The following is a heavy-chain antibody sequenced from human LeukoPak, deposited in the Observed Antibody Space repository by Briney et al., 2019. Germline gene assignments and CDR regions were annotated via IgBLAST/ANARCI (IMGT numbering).Heavy chain of an antibody. D-gene: IGHD3-16*01. CDR3: TRDGGWRDDY. Sequence: PGGSLRLSCAASGFSFSSYSMNWVRQAPGKGLEWVSYVSSDSSTIQYADSVKSRFTISRDNAKNSLNLQMNSLRAEDTAVYYCTRDGGWRDDYWGQGTLVTVSS. J-gene: IGHJ4*02. CDR2: VSSDSSTI. CDR1: GFSFSSYS. V-gene: IGHV3-48*01.